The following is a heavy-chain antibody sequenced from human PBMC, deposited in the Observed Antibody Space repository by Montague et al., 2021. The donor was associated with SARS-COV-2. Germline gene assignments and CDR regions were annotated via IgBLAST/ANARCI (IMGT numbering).Heavy chain of an antibody. J-gene: IGHJ5*02. V-gene: IGHV4-39*01. CDR2: LYYTGST. CDR3: ARDSSSWYYWFGP. CDR1: GGSISSSSYY. Sequence: SETLSLTCTVSGGSISSSSYYWGWIRQPPGKGLEWIGSLYYTGSTYYNPSLKSRVTISIDTSKNQFSLKLSSVTAADTAVYYCARDSSSWYYWFGPWGQGTLVTVSS. D-gene: IGHD6-13*01.